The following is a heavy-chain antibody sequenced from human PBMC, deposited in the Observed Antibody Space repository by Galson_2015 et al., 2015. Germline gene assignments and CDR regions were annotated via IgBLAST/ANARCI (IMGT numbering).Heavy chain of an antibody. CDR2: ISSSSSYT. D-gene: IGHD2-2*01. V-gene: IGHV3-11*05. CDR3: ARGGRYQLLLDAFDI. CDR1: GFTFSDYY. J-gene: IGHJ3*02. Sequence: SLRLSCAASGFTFSDYYMSWIRQAPGKGLEWVSYISSSSSYTNYADSVKGRFTISRDNAKNSLYLQMNSLRAEDTAVYYCARGGRYQLLLDAFDIWGQGTMVTVSS.